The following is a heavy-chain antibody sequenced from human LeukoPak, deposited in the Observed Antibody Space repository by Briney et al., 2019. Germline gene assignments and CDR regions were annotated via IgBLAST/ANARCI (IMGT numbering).Heavy chain of an antibody. J-gene: IGHJ4*02. D-gene: IGHD1-26*01. V-gene: IGHV4-61*02. CDR3: ARSWDSGSYIPFDY. Sequence: SQPLSLTCTVSGGSIISGSYYCRWIRQPAGKGLEWIGCLYTPGSPTYNPSPKSRVTISVYTPKNPVSLKLSSVTAADTAVYYGARSWDSGSYIPFDYWGQGTLVTVSS. CDR1: GGSIISGSYY. CDR2: LYTPGSP.